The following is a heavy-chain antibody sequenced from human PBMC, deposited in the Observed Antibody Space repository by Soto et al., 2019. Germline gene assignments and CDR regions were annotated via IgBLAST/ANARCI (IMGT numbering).Heavy chain of an antibody. V-gene: IGHV5-51*01. J-gene: IGHJ4*02. CDR2: IYPGDSDT. Sequence: GESLKISCKGSGYSFTSYWIGWVRQMPGKGLEWMGIIYPGDSDTRYSPSFQGQVTISADKSISAAYLQWSSLKASDTAMYYCTSRRYFEWLAFDYCGQGTLVTVSS. CDR3: TSRRYFEWLAFDY. CDR1: GYSFTSYW. D-gene: IGHD3-9*01.